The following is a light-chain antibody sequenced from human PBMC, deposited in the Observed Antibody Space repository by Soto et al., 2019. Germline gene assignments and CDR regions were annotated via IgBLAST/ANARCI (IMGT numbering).Light chain of an antibody. CDR1: SSNIGSKP. V-gene: IGLV1-44*01. J-gene: IGLJ3*02. CDR2: SNN. Sequence: QSVLTQPPSASGTPGQRVTISCSGSSSNIGSKPVNWYQQLPGTAPKLLIYSNNQRPSGVPDRFSGSKSGTSASLAISGLQSEDEADYHCAAWDDSLNGPVFGGGTKLTVL. CDR3: AAWDDSLNGPV.